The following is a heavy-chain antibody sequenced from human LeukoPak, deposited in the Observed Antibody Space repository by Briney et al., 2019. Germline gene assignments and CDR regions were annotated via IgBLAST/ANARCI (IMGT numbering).Heavy chain of an antibody. CDR2: IRSSGSTI. V-gene: IGHV3-48*03. D-gene: IGHD3-22*01. Sequence: GGSLRLSCAASGFTFSSYEMNWVRQAPGKGLEWVSYIRSSGSTIYYADSVKGRFTISRDNAKNSLYLQMNSLRAEDTAVYYCARVGSYYDSSGYYSTTSYYFDYWGQGTLVTVSS. CDR3: ARVGSYYDSSGYYSTTSYYFDY. CDR1: GFTFSSYE. J-gene: IGHJ4*02.